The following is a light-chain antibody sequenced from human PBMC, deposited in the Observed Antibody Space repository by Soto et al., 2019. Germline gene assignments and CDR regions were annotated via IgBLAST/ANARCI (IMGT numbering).Light chain of an antibody. CDR2: SDN. Sequence: QSVVTQSPSASGTPGQTVTISWSGSSSNIGSNSVIWYHQLPGMTTKVLMDSDNQRPSGVPDRLSGSKSGTSATLGIIGFQNGDEADYYCGSWDSSRSAYVFGTGTKVTVL. CDR1: SSNIGSNS. J-gene: IGLJ1*01. CDR3: GSWDSSRSAYV. V-gene: IGLV1-44*01.